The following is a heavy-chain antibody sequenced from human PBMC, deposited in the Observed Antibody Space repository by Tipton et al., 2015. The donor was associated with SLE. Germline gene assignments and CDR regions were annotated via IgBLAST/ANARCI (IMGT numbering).Heavy chain of an antibody. V-gene: IGHV4-61*09. J-gene: IGHJ4*02. CDR1: GGSISSAGSYY. D-gene: IGHD3-3*01. Sequence: TLSLTCSVSGGSISSAGSYYWTWIRLPAGKGLEWIGHIYTSESTNYNPSLKSRVTISVDTSKNQFSLKLSSVTAADTAVYYCARVKSIFGVVIIDYWGQGTLVTVAS. CDR3: ARVKSIFGVVIIDY. CDR2: IYTSEST.